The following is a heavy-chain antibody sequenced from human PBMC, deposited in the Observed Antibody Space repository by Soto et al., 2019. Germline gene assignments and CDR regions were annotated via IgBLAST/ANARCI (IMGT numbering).Heavy chain of an antibody. Sequence: ASVKVSCKASGYIFTAYSMHWVRQAPGQGLEWLGWINPNSGDTIYAQKFQDRVTMTRDTSVSTAYLELSSPSSDDTALYYCAQEASAVVSLDYWGQGTLVTVSS. CDR1: GYIFTAYS. V-gene: IGHV1-2*02. D-gene: IGHD2-15*01. J-gene: IGHJ4*02. CDR3: AQEASAVVSLDY. CDR2: INPNSGDT.